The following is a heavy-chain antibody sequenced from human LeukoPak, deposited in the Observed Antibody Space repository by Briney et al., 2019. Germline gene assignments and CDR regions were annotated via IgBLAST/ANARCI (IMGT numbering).Heavy chain of an antibody. D-gene: IGHD2-2*01. CDR2: ISAYNGNT. Sequence: ASVKVSCKASGYTFTSYGISWVRQAPGQGLEWMGWISAYNGNTNYAQKLQGRVTMTTDTSTSTAYMELRSLRSDDTAVYYCARGFRCSSTSCYDPSFDYWGQGTLVTVSS. J-gene: IGHJ4*02. V-gene: IGHV1-18*01. CDR3: ARGFRCSSTSCYDPSFDY. CDR1: GYTFTSYG.